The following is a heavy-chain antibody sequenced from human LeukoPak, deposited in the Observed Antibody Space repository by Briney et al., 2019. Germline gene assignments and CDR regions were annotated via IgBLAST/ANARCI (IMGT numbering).Heavy chain of an antibody. CDR2: IEQDGSEK. D-gene: IGHD3/OR15-3a*01. J-gene: IGHJ4*02. CDR3: AREPGTDYRKYYFDY. V-gene: IGHV3-7*01. CDR1: GFTFSSYW. Sequence: GGSLRLSCAASGFTFSSYWMSWVRQAPGKGLEWVANIEQDGSEKYYVDSVKGRFTISRDNAKNSLYLQMNSLRAEDTAVYYCAREPGTDYRKYYFDYWGQGTLVTVSS.